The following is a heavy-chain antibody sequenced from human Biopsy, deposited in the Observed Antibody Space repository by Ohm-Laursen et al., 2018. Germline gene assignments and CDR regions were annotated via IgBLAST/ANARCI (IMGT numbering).Heavy chain of an antibody. D-gene: IGHD3-10*01. Sequence: SLTLSRTSSGSSFCSNWMHWDCHGPGKGPVWGLRINIDGSTTRYADSVKGRFTISRDDSKNTTYLQFNSLTTEDTVVYYCALAGAGFDNWGQGTLVTVSS. V-gene: IGHV3-74*01. CDR3: ALAGAGFDN. CDR1: GSSFCSNW. J-gene: IGHJ4*02. CDR2: INIDGSTT.